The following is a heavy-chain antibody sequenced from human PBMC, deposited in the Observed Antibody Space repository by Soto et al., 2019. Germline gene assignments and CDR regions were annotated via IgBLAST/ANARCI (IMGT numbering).Heavy chain of an antibody. CDR3: AKDNSAGSFFDY. D-gene: IGHD6-13*01. V-gene: IGHV3-23*01. CDR1: GFTFSSYA. Sequence: EVQLLESGGGLVQPGGSLRLSCAASGFTFSSYAMSWVRQAPGKGLEWVSAISGSGGSTYYADSVKGRFTISRDNSKNTLYLQMNSLRAEDTPVYYCAKDNSAGSFFDYWGQGTLVTVSS. CDR2: ISGSGGST. J-gene: IGHJ4*02.